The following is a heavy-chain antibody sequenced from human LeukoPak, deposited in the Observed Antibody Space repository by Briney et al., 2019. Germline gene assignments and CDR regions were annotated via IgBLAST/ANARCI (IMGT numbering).Heavy chain of an antibody. CDR2: FDPEDGET. V-gene: IGHV1-24*01. Sequence: ASVKVSCTVSGYTLTELSMHWVRQAPGKGLEWMGGFDPEDGETIYAQKFQGRVTMTEDTSTDTAYMELSSLRSEDTAVYYCVTLSNSYGFFWLDPWGQGTLVTVSS. D-gene: IGHD5-18*01. J-gene: IGHJ5*02. CDR1: GYTLTELS. CDR3: VTLSNSYGFFWLDP.